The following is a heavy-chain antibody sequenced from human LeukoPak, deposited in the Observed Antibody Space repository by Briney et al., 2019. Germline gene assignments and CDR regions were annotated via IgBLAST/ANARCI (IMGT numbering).Heavy chain of an antibody. Sequence: GGSLRLSCAASVFTFSSYAMSWVRQAPGKGLEWVSAISGSGGSTYYADSVKGRFTISRDNSKNTLHLQMNSLRAEDTAVYYCAKVTSSGWYGAFDIWGQGTMVTVSS. CDR1: VFTFSSYA. J-gene: IGHJ3*02. CDR2: ISGSGGST. CDR3: AKVTSSGWYGAFDI. V-gene: IGHV3-23*01. D-gene: IGHD6-19*01.